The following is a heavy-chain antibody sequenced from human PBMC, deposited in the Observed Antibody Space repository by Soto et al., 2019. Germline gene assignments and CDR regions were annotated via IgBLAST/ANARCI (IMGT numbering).Heavy chain of an antibody. Sequence: QVQLVQSGAEVKKPGASVKVSCKASGYTFTSYDINWVRQATGQGLEWMGWMNPNSGNTGYAQKFQGRVTMTRNTSISTAYMERSSLRSEDTAVNYCARGLGFRGKPLIDYWGQRTLVTVSS. J-gene: IGHJ4*02. CDR1: GYTFTSYD. V-gene: IGHV1-8*01. CDR2: MNPNSGNT. D-gene: IGHD3-10*01. CDR3: ARGLGFRGKPLIDY.